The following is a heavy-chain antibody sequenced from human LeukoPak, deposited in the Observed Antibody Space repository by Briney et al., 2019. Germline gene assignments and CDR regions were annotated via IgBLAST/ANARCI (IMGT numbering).Heavy chain of an antibody. V-gene: IGHV4-34*01. CDR3: ARGTHYPGGYSYGGY. J-gene: IGHJ4*02. Sequence: SETLSLTCAVYGGSFSGYYWSWIRQPPGKGLEWMGEINHSGSTNYNPSLKSRVTISVDTSKNQFSLKLSSVTAADTAVYYCARGTHYPGGYSYGGYWGQGTLVTVSS. CDR1: GGSFSGYY. CDR2: INHSGST. D-gene: IGHD5-18*01.